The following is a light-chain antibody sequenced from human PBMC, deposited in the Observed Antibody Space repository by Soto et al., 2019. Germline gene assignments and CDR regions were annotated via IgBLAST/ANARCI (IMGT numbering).Light chain of an antibody. V-gene: IGKV2-28*01. Sequence: DIVMTQSPLSLPVTPGEPASISCRSSQSLLHSNGYNYLGWFLQKPGQSPQLLIYLGSGRASGVRDRFSGSGSGPDFTLKISRVEAVDVGVYYCMQVLQTPLTFGGGTKVEIK. CDR1: QSLLHSNGYNY. CDR3: MQVLQTPLT. J-gene: IGKJ4*01. CDR2: LGS.